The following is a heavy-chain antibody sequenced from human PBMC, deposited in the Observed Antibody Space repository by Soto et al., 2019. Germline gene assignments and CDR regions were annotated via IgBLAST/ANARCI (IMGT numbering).Heavy chain of an antibody. Sequence: PSETLSLTCTVPGGSISSDYWSWIRQPPGKGLEWIGYIYYSGSTNYNPSLKSRVTISVDTSKNQFSLKLSSVTAADTAVYYCAREWVGSGLAFGYWGQGTLVTVSS. CDR1: GGSISSDY. D-gene: IGHD3-22*01. J-gene: IGHJ4*02. V-gene: IGHV4-59*01. CDR3: AREWVGSGLAFGY. CDR2: IYYSGST.